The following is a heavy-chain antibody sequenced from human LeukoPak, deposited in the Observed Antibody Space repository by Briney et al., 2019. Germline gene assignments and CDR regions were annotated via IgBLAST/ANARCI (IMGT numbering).Heavy chain of an antibody. Sequence: PGGTLRLSCSASGFTFSNFVMHWIRQAPGKGLEYVAIINDNGYNTDYAGSVKGRFTVARDNSKNTLYLQMSSLRPEDTAVYFCVRGYSFGPYGMDVWGQGTTVTVSS. J-gene: IGHJ6*02. CDR2: INDNGYNT. D-gene: IGHD2-15*01. CDR3: VRGYSFGPYGMDV. V-gene: IGHV3-64D*09. CDR1: GFTFSNFV.